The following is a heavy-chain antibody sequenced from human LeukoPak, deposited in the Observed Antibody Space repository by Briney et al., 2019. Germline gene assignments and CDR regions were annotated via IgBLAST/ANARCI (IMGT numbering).Heavy chain of an antibody. CDR3: AKDFYGSGSYEDV. CDR2: ISGSGGST. J-gene: IGHJ6*04. CDR1: GFTFSSYW. D-gene: IGHD3-10*01. V-gene: IGHV3-23*01. Sequence: GGSLRLSCAASGFTFSSYWMSWVRQAPGKGLEWVSAISGSGGSTYYADSVKGRFTISRDNSKNTLYLQMNSLRAEDTAVYYCAKDFYGSGSYEDVWGKGTTVTVSS.